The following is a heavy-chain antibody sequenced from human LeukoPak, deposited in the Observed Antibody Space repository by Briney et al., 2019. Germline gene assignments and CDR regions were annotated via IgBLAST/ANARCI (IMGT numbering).Heavy chain of an antibody. D-gene: IGHD3-9*01. CDR3: ARGTSRTSPLTGYYRGYFDY. J-gene: IGHJ4*02. Sequence: TGGSLRLSCAASGFTVSSNYMSWVRQAPGKGLEWVSLIYSGGSTYYTDSAKGRFTISRDNSKKTLYLQMNSLRAEDTAVYYCARGTSRTSPLTGYYRGYFDYWGQGALVTVSS. CDR2: IYSGGST. V-gene: IGHV3-66*02. CDR1: GFTVSSNY.